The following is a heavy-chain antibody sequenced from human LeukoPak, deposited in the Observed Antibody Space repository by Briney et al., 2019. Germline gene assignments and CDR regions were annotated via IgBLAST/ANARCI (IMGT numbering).Heavy chain of an antibody. J-gene: IGHJ6*03. CDR2: IYTSGST. D-gene: IGHD3-22*01. CDR3: ARGTCRGGSCYPAGYYYMDV. Sequence: PSETLSLTCTVSGGSISSGSYYWSWIRQPAGKGLEWIGRIYTSGSTNYNPSLKSRVTISVDTSKNQFSLKLSSVTAADTAVYYCARGTCRGGSCYPAGYYYMDVWGKGTTVTVSS. CDR1: GGSISSGSYY. V-gene: IGHV4-61*02.